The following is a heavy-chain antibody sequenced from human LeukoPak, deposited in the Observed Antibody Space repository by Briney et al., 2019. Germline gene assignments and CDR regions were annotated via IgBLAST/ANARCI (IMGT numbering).Heavy chain of an antibody. CDR3: ARDPSIMVYAPLGAFDI. J-gene: IGHJ3*02. Sequence: PGGSLRLSCAASGFTFSSYGMHWVRQAPGKGLEWVAFIRYDGSNKYYADSVKGRFTISRDNSKNTLYLQMNSLRAEDTAVYYCARDPSIMVYAPLGAFDIWGQGTMVTVSS. V-gene: IGHV3-30*02. CDR1: GFTFSSYG. D-gene: IGHD2-8*01. CDR2: IRYDGSNK.